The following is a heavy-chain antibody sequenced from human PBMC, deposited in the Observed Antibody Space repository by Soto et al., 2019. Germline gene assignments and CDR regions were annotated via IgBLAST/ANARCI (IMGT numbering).Heavy chain of an antibody. D-gene: IGHD4-4*01. Sequence: PGGSLRLSCAASVFTFSSYGMHWVRQAPGKGLEWVAVISYDGSNKYYADSVKGRFTISRDNSKNTLYLRMNSLRAEDTAVYYCAKDIRDGYSHDAFDIWGQGTMVTVSS. CDR1: VFTFSSYG. J-gene: IGHJ3*02. CDR2: ISYDGSNK. CDR3: AKDIRDGYSHDAFDI. V-gene: IGHV3-30*18.